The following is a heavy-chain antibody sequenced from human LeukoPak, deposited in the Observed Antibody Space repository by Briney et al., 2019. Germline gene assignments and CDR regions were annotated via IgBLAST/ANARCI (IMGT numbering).Heavy chain of an antibody. CDR3: ARGGSTSADYYYYMDV. V-gene: IGHV1-69*04. CDR1: GGTFSSYA. J-gene: IGHJ6*03. CDR2: IIPILGIA. Sequence: GASVKVSCKASGGTFSSYAISWVRQAPGQGLEWMGRIIPILGIANYAQKFQGRVTITADKSTSTAYMELSSLRSEDTAVYYCARGGSTSADYYYYMDVWGKGTTVTVSS. D-gene: IGHD2-15*01.